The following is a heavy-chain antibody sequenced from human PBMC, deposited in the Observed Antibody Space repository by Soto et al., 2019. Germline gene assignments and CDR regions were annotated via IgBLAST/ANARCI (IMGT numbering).Heavy chain of an antibody. D-gene: IGHD2-2*01. J-gene: IGHJ4*02. CDR2: IYPGDSDT. V-gene: IGHV5-51*01. CDR3: ARGPRKYQLAVGYY. CDR1: GYTFTDYW. Sequence: GESLKISFKGSGYTFTDYWIGWVRQLPGKGLEWMGIIYPGDSDTRYSPSFQGQVTITADKSTSTAYLQWNTLKASDTAMYYCARGPRKYQLAVGYYWGQGTLVTVSS.